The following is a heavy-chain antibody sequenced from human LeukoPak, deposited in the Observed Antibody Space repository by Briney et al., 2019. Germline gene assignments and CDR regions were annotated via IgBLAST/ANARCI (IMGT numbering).Heavy chain of an antibody. D-gene: IGHD3-10*01. CDR3: ARGSSSYYGLDV. CDR2: ISNGGHHI. CDR1: GFTFSNFA. Sequence: GGSLRLSCAASGFTFSNFAMTWVRQAPGKGLEWVSYISNGGHHIYYADSVKGRFTISRDNVKKSLYLQMNSLRVEDTAVYYCARGSSSYYGLDVWGQGTTVTVSS. J-gene: IGHJ6*02. V-gene: IGHV3-11*01.